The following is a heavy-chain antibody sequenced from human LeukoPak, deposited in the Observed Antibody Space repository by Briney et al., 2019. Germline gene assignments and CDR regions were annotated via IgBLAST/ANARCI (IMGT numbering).Heavy chain of an antibody. CDR3: ARDPHSSSWYYYFDY. V-gene: IGHV3-66*02. CDR2: IYSGGST. J-gene: IGHJ4*02. Sequence: GGSLRLSCAAPGFTVSSNYMSWVRQAPGKGLEWVSVIYSGGSTYYADSVKGRFTISRDNSKNTLYLQMNSLRAEDTAVYYCARDPHSSSWYYYFDYWGQGTLVTVSS. CDR1: GFTVSSNY. D-gene: IGHD6-13*01.